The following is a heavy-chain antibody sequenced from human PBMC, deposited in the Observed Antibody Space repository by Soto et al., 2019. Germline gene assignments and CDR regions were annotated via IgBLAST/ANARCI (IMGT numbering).Heavy chain of an antibody. CDR3: ARIALYYCSGGSCAFDY. D-gene: IGHD2-15*01. V-gene: IGHV1-8*01. CDR1: GYTFTSYD. J-gene: IGHJ4*02. CDR2: MNPNSGNT. Sequence: SVKVSCKASGYTFTSYDINWVRQATGQGLEWMGWMNPNSGNTGYAQKFQGRVTMTRNTSISTAYMELSSLRSEDTAVYYCARIALYYCSGGSCAFDYRGQGTLVTVSS.